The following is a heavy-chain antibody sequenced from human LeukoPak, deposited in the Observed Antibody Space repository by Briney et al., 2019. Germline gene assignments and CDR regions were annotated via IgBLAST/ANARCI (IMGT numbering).Heavy chain of an antibody. Sequence: ASVKVSCKASGYTFTNYGITWVRQAPGQGLEWMGWISGYNGHTNYAQKLQGRVTMTTDTSTSTAYMELRSLRSDDTAAYYCARGSYFDYWGQGTLVTVSS. CDR1: GYTFTNYG. CDR3: ARGSYFDY. CDR2: ISGYNGHT. V-gene: IGHV1-18*01. J-gene: IGHJ4*02.